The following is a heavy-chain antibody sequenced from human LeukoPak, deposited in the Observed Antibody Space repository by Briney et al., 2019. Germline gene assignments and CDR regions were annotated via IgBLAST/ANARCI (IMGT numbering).Heavy chain of an antibody. CDR3: AKVPATDASGYC. D-gene: IGHD2-2*01. J-gene: IGHJ4*02. CDR2: INPNSGGT. CDR1: GYTFTGYY. Sequence: ASVKVSCKASGYTFTGYYMHWVRQAPGQGLEWMGWINPNSGGTNYAQKFQGRVTMTRDTSISTAYMELSRLRSDDTAVYYCAKVPATDASGYCWGQGTLATVSS. V-gene: IGHV1-2*02.